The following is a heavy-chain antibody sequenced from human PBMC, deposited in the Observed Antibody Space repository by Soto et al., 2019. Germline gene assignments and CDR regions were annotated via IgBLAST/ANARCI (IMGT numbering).Heavy chain of an antibody. Sequence: GGSLSLSCAASGFPFSDYYMSWIRQAPGKGLEWVSHISGSGSTIYFADSVKGRFTISRDNAKNSLYLQMNSLRAEDTAVYYCARDCSSSSCYGYFQHWGQGTRVTVSS. D-gene: IGHD2-2*01. CDR1: GFPFSDYY. J-gene: IGHJ1*01. CDR3: ARDCSSSSCYGYFQH. CDR2: ISGSGSTI. V-gene: IGHV3-11*01.